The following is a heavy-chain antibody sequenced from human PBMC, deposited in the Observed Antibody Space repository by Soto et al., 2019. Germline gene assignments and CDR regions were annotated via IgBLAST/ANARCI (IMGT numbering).Heavy chain of an antibody. V-gene: IGHV3-53*04. CDR2: IYSGGST. D-gene: IGHD3-16*01. Sequence: GGSLRLSCAASGFTVSSNYMSWVRQAPGKGLEWVSVIYSGGSTYYADSVKGRFTISRHNSKNTLYLQMNSLRAEDTAVYYCARDVQTGFWGDYAFDIWGQGTMVTVSS. CDR1: GFTVSSNY. CDR3: ARDVQTGFWGDYAFDI. J-gene: IGHJ3*02.